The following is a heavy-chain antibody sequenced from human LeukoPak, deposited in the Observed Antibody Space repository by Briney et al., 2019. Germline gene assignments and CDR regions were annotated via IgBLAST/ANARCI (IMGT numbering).Heavy chain of an antibody. CDR3: ATGIAARLRGWGYFDY. Sequence: ASVKVSCKASGGTFSSYAISWVRQAPGQGLEWMGGIIPIFGTANYAQKFQGRVTITTDESTSTAYMELSSLRSEDTAVYYCATGIAARLRGWGYFDYSGQGTLVTVSS. V-gene: IGHV1-69*05. D-gene: IGHD6-6*01. CDR2: IIPIFGTA. CDR1: GGTFSSYA. J-gene: IGHJ4*02.